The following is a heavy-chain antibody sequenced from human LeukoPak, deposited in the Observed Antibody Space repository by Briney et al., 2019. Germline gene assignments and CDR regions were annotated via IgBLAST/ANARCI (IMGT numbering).Heavy chain of an antibody. CDR1: GFSLTNYA. CDR3: AREDARDGGYFDY. CDR2: FNGGGTYS. V-gene: IGHV3-23*01. D-gene: IGHD3-16*01. Sequence: GGFLRLSCAASGFSLTNYAMGWVRQAPGKGLEWLSTFNGGGTYSHHADSVKGRFTMSRDTSKNTVYLQMNSLRAEDTAMYYCAREDARDGGYFDYWAQGTLVTVSS. J-gene: IGHJ4*02.